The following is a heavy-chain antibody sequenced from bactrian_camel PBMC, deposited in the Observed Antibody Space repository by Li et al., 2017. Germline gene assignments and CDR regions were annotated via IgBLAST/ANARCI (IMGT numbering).Heavy chain of an antibody. CDR2: IYTGGSTT. V-gene: IGHV3S54*01. CDR3: AAGDYGRTRCDALFRDEYIY. D-gene: IGHD3*01. Sequence: VQLVESGGRLGATWRVSETLLCSQWRHRHYQLMGWFRQAPGKEREGVATIYTGGSTTYYADSVKGRFTISQDDAKNTIYLQMNSLKPDDTAAYYCAAGDYGRTRCDALFRDEYIYWGQGTQVTVS. CDR1: RHRHYQL. J-gene: IGHJ4*01.